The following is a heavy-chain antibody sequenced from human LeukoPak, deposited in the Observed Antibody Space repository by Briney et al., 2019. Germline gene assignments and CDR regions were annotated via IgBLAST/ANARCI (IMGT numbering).Heavy chain of an antibody. V-gene: IGHV5-10-1*01. J-gene: IGHJ6*02. D-gene: IGHD1-26*01. CDR2: IDPSDSYT. CDR3: ARHFLGELPDMDV. CDR1: GYSFTSYW. Sequence: GESLKISCKGSGYSFTSYWTSWVRQLPGKGLEWMGRIDPSDSYTKYSPSFQGHVTISGDESISTAYLQWSSLKASDTAMYYCARHFLGELPDMDVWGQGTTVTVSS.